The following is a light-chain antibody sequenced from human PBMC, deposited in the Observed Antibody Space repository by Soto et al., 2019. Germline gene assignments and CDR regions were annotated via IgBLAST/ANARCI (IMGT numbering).Light chain of an antibody. J-gene: IGKJ4*01. CDR1: QSISSW. V-gene: IGKV1-5*01. Sequence: DIQMTQSPSTLSASVGDRVTITCRASQSISSWLAWYQQKPGKAPKLLIYAASSLQSGVPSRFSGSGSGTEFTLTISSLQPDDFATYYCQQCNSLLTFGGGTKVDIK. CDR2: AAS. CDR3: QQCNSLLT.